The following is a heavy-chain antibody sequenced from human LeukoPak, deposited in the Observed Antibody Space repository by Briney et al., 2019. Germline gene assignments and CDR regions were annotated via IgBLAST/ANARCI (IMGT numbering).Heavy chain of an antibody. CDR2: ISGSGGST. V-gene: IGHV3-23*01. CDR3: AKGKYFDWLYPVDY. D-gene: IGHD3-9*01. J-gene: IGHJ4*02. Sequence: GGSLRLSCAASGFTFSSYAMSWVRQAPGKGLEWVSAISGSGGSTYYADSVTGRFTISRDNSKNTLYLQMNSLRAEDTAVYYCAKGKYFDWLYPVDYWGQGTLVTVSS. CDR1: GFTFSSYA.